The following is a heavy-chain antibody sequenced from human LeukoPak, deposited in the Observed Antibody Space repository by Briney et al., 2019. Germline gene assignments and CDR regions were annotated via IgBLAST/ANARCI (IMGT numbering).Heavy chain of an antibody. CDR2: INPSGGST. CDR3: ARGRYSGLVISPPPPS. D-gene: IGHD3-9*01. V-gene: IGHV1-46*01. J-gene: IGHJ5*02. Sequence: ASVKVSCKASGYTFTSYYMHWVRQAPGQGLEWMGIINPSGGSTSYAQKFQGRVTMTRDTSTSTVYMELSSLRSEDTAVYYCARGRYSGLVISPPPPSWGQGTLVTVSS. CDR1: GYTFTSYY.